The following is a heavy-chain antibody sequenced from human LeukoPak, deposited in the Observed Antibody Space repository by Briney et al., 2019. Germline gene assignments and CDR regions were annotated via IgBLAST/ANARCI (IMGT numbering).Heavy chain of an antibody. CDR1: GGSFSGYY. V-gene: IGHV4-34*01. CDR2: INHSGST. D-gene: IGHD3-3*01. J-gene: IGHJ4*02. CDR3: ARGHPYWSGHYTRRVDYFDY. Sequence: PSETLSLTCAVYGGSFSGYYWSWIRQPPGKGLEWIGEINHSGSTNYNPSLKSRVTISVDTSKNQFSLKLSSVTAADTAVYYCARGHPYWSGHYTRRVDYFDYWGQGTLVTVSS.